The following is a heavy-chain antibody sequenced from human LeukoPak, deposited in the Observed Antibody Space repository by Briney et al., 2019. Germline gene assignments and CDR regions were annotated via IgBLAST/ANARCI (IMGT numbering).Heavy chain of an antibody. D-gene: IGHD6-19*01. CDR3: ARDVRRIAVAGPEFDY. Sequence: ASVKVSCKASGYTFTSYGISWVRQAPGQGLEWMGWISAYNGNTNYAQKLRGRVTMTTDTSTSTAYMELRSLRSDDTAVYYCARDVRRIAVAGPEFDYWGQGTLVTVSS. CDR2: ISAYNGNT. CDR1: GYTFTSYG. V-gene: IGHV1-18*01. J-gene: IGHJ4*02.